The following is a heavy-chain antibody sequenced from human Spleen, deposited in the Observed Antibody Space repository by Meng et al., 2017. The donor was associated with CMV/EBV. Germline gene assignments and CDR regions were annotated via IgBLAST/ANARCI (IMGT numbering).Heavy chain of an antibody. CDR2: INPNSGGT. CDR3: ATPPGGQWLVRDY. V-gene: IGHV1-2*02. D-gene: IGHD6-19*01. CDR1: GYTFTGYY. J-gene: IGHJ4*02. Sequence: ASVKVSCKASGYTFTGYYMHWVRQAPGQGLEWMGWINPNSGGTNYAQKFQGRVTMTRDTSISTAYMELSRLRSDDTAVYYCATPPGGQWLVRDYWGQGTLVTVSS.